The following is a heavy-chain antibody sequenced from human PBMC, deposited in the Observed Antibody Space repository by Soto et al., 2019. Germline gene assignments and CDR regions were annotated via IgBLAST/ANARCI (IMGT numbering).Heavy chain of an antibody. CDR1: GFTFSSYG. V-gene: IGHV3-30*03. CDR2: ISYDGSNK. CDR3: ARDRTDCTNGVCYSFYYGMDV. D-gene: IGHD2-8*01. Sequence: GGSLRLSCAASGFTFSSYGMHWVRQAPGKGLEWVAVISYDGSNKYYADSVKGRFTISRDNSKNTLYLQMNSLRAEDTAVYYCARDRTDCTNGVCYSFYYGMDVWGQGTTVTVSS. J-gene: IGHJ6*02.